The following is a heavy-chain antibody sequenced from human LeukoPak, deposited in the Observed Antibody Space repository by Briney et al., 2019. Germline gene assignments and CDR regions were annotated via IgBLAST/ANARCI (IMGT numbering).Heavy chain of an antibody. CDR1: GLTFSSYT. J-gene: IGHJ4*02. CDR2: ISYAGNNE. V-gene: IGHV3-30-3*01. Sequence: GGSLRLSCAASGLTFSSYTMHCVRQAPGKGLEWVAVISYAGNNENYADSVRGRFTISRDNSKNTLYLQMNSLRAEDTAVYNCLGYCTSTSCSAAYWGQGTLVTVSS. D-gene: IGHD2-2*01. CDR3: LGYCTSTSCSAAY.